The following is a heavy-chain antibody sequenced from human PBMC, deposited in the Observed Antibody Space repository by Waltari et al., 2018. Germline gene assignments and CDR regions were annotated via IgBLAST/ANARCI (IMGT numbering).Heavy chain of an antibody. V-gene: IGHV1-69-2*01. CDR1: GYTFIDYY. D-gene: IGHD5-18*01. CDR3: AVGRTSDTASPAPFDY. CDR2: VDPADDKA. J-gene: IGHJ4*02. Sequence: EVHLVQSGAEVKKPGATVKISCKASGYTFIDYYMHWVQQAPGKGLEWMGRVDPADDKAIYAEKFQGRVTISADTSTDTAYMELRSLRSEDTAVYYCAVGRTSDTASPAPFDYWGQGTLVTVSS.